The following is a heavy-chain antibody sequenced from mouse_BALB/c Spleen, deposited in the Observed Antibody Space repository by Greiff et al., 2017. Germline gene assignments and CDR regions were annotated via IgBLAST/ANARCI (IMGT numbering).Heavy chain of an antibody. J-gene: IGHJ3*01. CDR1: GFSLTSYG. D-gene: IGHD3-2*01. CDR3: ARDNLRQSGLPFAY. Sequence: VKLMESGPGLVPPSQCLSITCTVSGFSLTSYGVHWVRQPPGMGLEWLGVIWAGGSTNYNSALMSRLSISKDNSKSQVFLKMNSLQTDDTAMYYCARDNLRQSGLPFAYWGQGTLVTVSA. V-gene: IGHV2-9*02. CDR2: IWAGGST.